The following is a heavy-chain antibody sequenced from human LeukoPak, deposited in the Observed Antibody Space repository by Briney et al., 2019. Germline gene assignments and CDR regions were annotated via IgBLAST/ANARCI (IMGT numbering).Heavy chain of an antibody. D-gene: IGHD6-19*01. V-gene: IGHV4-34*01. Sequence: SETLSLTCAVYGGSFSGYYWSWIRQPPGKGLEWIGEINHSGSTNYNPSLKSRVTISVDTSKNQFSLKLSSVTAADTAVYYCARSVRVAGTLNYWGQGTLVTVSS. CDR1: GGSFSGYY. CDR3: ARSVRVAGTLNY. CDR2: INHSGST. J-gene: IGHJ4*02.